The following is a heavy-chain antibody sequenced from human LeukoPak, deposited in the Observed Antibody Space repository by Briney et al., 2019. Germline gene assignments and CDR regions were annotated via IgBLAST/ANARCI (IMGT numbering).Heavy chain of an antibody. V-gene: IGHV3-53*01. D-gene: IGHD6-19*01. CDR2: IYSGGST. CDR1: GFTVSSNY. Sequence: GGSLRLSCAASGFTVSSNYMSWVRQAPGKGLEWVSVIYSGGSTYYADSVKGRFTISRDNSKNTLYLQMNSLRAEDTAVYYCARHAVAGPGEFDYWGQGTLVTVSS. J-gene: IGHJ4*02. CDR3: ARHAVAGPGEFDY.